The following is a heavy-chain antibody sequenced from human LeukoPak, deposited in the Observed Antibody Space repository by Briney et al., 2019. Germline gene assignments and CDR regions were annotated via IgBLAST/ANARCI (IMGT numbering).Heavy chain of an antibody. CDR2: ISAYNGNT. Sequence: ASVKVSCKASGYTFTSYGISWVRQAPGQGLEWMGWISAYNGNTNYAQKLQGRVTMTTDTSTSTAYMELRSLRSDDTAVYYCARAVYSSSWSHYYYHYMDVWGKGTTVTVSS. CDR3: ARAVYSSSWSHYYYHYMDV. J-gene: IGHJ6*03. D-gene: IGHD6-13*01. CDR1: GYTFTSYG. V-gene: IGHV1-18*01.